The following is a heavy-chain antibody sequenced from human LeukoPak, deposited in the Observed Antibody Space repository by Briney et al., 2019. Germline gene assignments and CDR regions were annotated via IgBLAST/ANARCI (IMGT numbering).Heavy chain of an antibody. D-gene: IGHD6-19*01. Sequence: GGSLRLSCAASGFTFSSYAMSWVRQAPGKGLEWVSVISGSGDSTYSANSVKGRFTISRDNSKNTLYLQMNRLRAEDTAVYYCAKGVGSGWCYFDYWGQGTLVTVSS. CDR1: GFTFSSYA. J-gene: IGHJ4*02. CDR3: AKGVGSGWCYFDY. V-gene: IGHV3-23*01. CDR2: ISGSGDST.